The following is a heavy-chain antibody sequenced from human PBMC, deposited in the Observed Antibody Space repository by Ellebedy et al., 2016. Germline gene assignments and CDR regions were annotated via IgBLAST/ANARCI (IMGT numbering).Heavy chain of an antibody. CDR3: ARELDH. CDR1: GFTFSTYG. V-gene: IGHV3-30*03. J-gene: IGHJ1*01. Sequence: GESLKISXAASGFTFSTYGMHWVRQAPGKGLEWLALISYDGADAYYADSVKGRFTISRDNSKNTLYLQINSLRTEDTATYFCARELDHWGQGTLVTVSS. CDR2: ISYDGADA.